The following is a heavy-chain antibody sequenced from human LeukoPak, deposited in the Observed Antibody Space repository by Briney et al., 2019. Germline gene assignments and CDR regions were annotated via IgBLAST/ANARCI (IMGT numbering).Heavy chain of an antibody. CDR1: GDSISSGDYY. J-gene: IGHJ5*02. D-gene: IGHD3-9*01. V-gene: IGHV4-30-4*02. CDR2: MYYSGST. Sequence: SDPLSLTCTVSGDSISSGDYYWRWTRQPPGKGQEWIEYMYYSGSTSYNQSLKSRITISVDTSKNRFSLKRSSVTAAVTAAYYCARDLANYDILTGNFGWFDPWGQGTLVTVSS. CDR3: ARDLANYDILTGNFGWFDP.